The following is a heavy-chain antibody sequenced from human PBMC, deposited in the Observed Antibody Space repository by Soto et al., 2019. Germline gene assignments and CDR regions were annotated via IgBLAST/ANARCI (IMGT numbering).Heavy chain of an antibody. CDR3: ARATYYYDSSGYAPGY. Sequence: SXKVSFKASGYTXNSYYMHLVRQAPGQGLEWMGIINPSGGSTSYAQKFQGRVTMTRDTSTSTVYMELSSLRSEDTAVYYCARATYYYDSSGYAPGYWGQGTLVTVSS. CDR1: GYTXNSYY. CDR2: INPSGGST. J-gene: IGHJ4*02. V-gene: IGHV1-46*02. D-gene: IGHD3-22*01.